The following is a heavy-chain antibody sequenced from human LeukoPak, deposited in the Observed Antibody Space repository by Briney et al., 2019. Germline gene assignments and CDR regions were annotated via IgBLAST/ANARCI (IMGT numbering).Heavy chain of an antibody. CDR2: ISGSGSTK. D-gene: IGHD6-13*01. V-gene: IGHV3-11*01. Sequence: KPGGSLRLSCAASGFIFSEWYMSWIRQAPGKGLEWVSCISGSGSTKYHADSVKGRFTIARDNAKNSLYLQINSLRAEDTAVYYCARVFGRSSWYSHYYYYYGMDVWGQGTTVTVSS. CDR1: GFIFSEWY. CDR3: ARVFGRSSWYSHYYYYYGMDV. J-gene: IGHJ6*02.